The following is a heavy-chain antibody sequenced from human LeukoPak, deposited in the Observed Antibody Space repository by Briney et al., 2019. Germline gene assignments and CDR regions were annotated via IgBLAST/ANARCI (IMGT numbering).Heavy chain of an antibody. J-gene: IGHJ4*02. CDR2: IKQDGSEK. V-gene: IGHV3-7*01. CDR3: ARGGYYGSGRYGGFDY. D-gene: IGHD3-10*01. Sequence: PGGSPRLSCAASGFTFSSYWMSWVRQAPGKGLEWVANIKQDGSEKYYVDSVKGRFTISRDNAKNSLYLQMNSLRAEDTAVYYCARGGYYGSGRYGGFDYWGQGTLVTVSS. CDR1: GFTFSSYW.